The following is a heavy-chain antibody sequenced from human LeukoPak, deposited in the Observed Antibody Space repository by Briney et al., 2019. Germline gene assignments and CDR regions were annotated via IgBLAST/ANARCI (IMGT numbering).Heavy chain of an antibody. D-gene: IGHD2-21*02. V-gene: IGHV3-66*04. CDR3: ARQVVTLSSDAFDI. Sequence: GGSLRLSCAASGFTVSSNYMSWVRQAPGKGLEWVSVIYSGGSTYYADSVKGRFTISRDNAKNTLYLQMNSLRAEDTAVYYCARQVVTLSSDAFDIWGQGTMVTVSS. CDR1: GFTVSSNY. J-gene: IGHJ3*02. CDR2: IYSGGST.